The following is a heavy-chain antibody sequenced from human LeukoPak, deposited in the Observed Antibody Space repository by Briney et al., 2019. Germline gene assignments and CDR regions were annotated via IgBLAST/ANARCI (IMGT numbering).Heavy chain of an antibody. Sequence: GGSLRLSCTASGFSVSGNYISWVRQAPGQGLEWVSVTYGGGSTYYADSVKGRFTISRDNSKNTLFLQMNSLRAEDTAVYYCARGGRDAFDIWGQGTMITVSS. CDR3: ARGGRDAFDI. J-gene: IGHJ3*02. CDR1: GFSVSGNY. CDR2: TYGGGST. V-gene: IGHV3-53*01.